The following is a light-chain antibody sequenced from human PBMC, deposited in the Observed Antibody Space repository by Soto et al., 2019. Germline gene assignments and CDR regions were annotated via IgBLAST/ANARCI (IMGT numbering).Light chain of an antibody. CDR1: QSVTWY. CDR3: QQRTNWLT. Sequence: EIVLTQSPATLSLSPGERATLSCRASQSVTWYLAWYQQKPGQAPRLLIYDATNGATGIPARLSGSGSGTDFTLTISSLEPEDFAVYYCQQRTNWLTFGGGTRVEI. J-gene: IGKJ4*01. V-gene: IGKV3-11*01. CDR2: DAT.